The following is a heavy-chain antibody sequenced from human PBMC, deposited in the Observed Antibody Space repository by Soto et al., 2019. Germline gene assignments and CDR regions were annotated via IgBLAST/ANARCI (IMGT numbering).Heavy chain of an antibody. CDR2: INPNTGGT. D-gene: IGHD6-6*01. V-gene: IGHV1-2*02. CDR1: GYIFTDYY. CDR3: ARSLSTIGARLDY. J-gene: IGHJ4*01. Sequence: RASVKVSCKASGYIFTDYYLHWVRQAPGQGLEYMGWINPNTGGTKYSQRFQGRVTMTGGTLLLNWLTSDDTAVYYCARSLSTIGARLDYWGQGTLVTVSS.